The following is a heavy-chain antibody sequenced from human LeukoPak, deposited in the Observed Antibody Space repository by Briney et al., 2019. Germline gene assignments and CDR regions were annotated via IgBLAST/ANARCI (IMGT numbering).Heavy chain of an antibody. CDR3: ARKYYDYIWGSYRYTLWYFDY. CDR2: INHSGST. V-gene: IGHV4-34*01. D-gene: IGHD3-16*02. CDR1: GGSFSGYY. J-gene: IGHJ4*02. Sequence: SETLSLTCAVYGGSFSGYYWSWIRQPPGKGLEWIGEINHSGSTNYNPSLKSRVTISVDTSKNQFSLKPSSVTAADTAVYYCARKYYDYIWGSYRYTLWYFDYWGQGTLVTVSS.